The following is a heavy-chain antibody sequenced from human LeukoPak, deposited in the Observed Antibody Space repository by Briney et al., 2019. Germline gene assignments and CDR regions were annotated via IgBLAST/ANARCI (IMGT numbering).Heavy chain of an antibody. Sequence: PGGSLRLSCAASGFTFSSYAMHWVRQAPGKGLEYVSAISSNGGSTYYANSVKGRFTISRDNSKNTLYLQMGSLRAEDVAVYYCARSGSYYYWGQGTLVTVSS. J-gene: IGHJ4*02. CDR1: GFTFSSYA. V-gene: IGHV3-64*01. D-gene: IGHD1-26*01. CDR2: ISSNGGST. CDR3: ARSGSYYY.